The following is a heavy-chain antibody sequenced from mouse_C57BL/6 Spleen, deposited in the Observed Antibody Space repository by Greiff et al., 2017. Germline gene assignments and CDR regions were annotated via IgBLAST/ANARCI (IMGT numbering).Heavy chain of an antibody. CDR1: GYTFTDYK. V-gene: IGHV1-18*01. D-gene: IGHD1-1*01. CDR2: INPNNGGT. J-gene: IGHJ4*01. CDR3: AREGAYDYGSAMDY. Sequence: EVQLQQSGPGLVKPGASVKIPCKASGYTFTDYKMDWVKQSPGKSLEWIGDINPNNGGTIYNQKFKGKSTLTVDKSYSTAYMELRSLTSEDTAVYYCAREGAYDYGSAMDYWGQGTSVTVSS.